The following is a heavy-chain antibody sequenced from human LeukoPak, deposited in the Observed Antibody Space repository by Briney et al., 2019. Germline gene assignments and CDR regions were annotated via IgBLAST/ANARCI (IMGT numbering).Heavy chain of an antibody. CDR2: IYYSGGT. V-gene: IGHV4-59*01. J-gene: IGHJ5*02. Sequence: SETLSPTCTVSGASISTYYWSWIRQPPGKGLEWIGYIYYSGGTKYNPALQSRGSISVDTSKNQFSLKLSSVTAADTAIYYCVRVLDEDVDYGDYVPWFDPWGQGTLVTVSS. CDR1: GASISTYY. D-gene: IGHD4-17*01. CDR3: VRVLDEDVDYGDYVPWFDP.